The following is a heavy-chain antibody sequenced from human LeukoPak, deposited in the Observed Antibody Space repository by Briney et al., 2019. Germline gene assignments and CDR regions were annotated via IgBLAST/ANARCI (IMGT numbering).Heavy chain of an antibody. V-gene: IGHV4-30-2*01. D-gene: IGHD3-10*01. CDR1: GGSISSGGYS. Sequence: SETLSLTCAVSGGSISSGGYSWSWIRQPPGEGLEWIGYIYHSGSTYYNPSLKSRVTISVDRSKNQFSLKLSSVTAADTAVYYCARVRDPLDYWGQGTLVTVSS. J-gene: IGHJ4*02. CDR3: ARVRDPLDY. CDR2: IYHSGST.